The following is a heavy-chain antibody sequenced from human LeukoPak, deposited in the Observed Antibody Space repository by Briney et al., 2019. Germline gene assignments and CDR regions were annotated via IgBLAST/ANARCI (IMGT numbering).Heavy chain of an antibody. V-gene: IGHV3-7*01. J-gene: IGHJ6*02. CDR3: ARDGLPDTVIMLYYYYGMDV. CDR1: GFTLSSYW. CDR2: IKQDGSEK. Sequence: GGSLRLSCAASGFTLSSYWMSWVRQAPGKGLEWVANIKQDGSEKYYVDSVKGRFTISRDNAKNSLYLQMNSLRAEDTAVYYCARDGLPDTVIMLYYYYGMDVWGQGTTVTVSS. D-gene: IGHD4-11*01.